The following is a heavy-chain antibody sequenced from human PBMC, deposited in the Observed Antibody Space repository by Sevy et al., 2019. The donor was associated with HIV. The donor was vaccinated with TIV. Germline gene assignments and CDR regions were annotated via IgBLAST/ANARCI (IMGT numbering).Heavy chain of an antibody. CDR1: GFTFSDYY. D-gene: IGHD6-19*01. J-gene: IGHJ4*02. CDR3: ARDFVAGNYCDY. Sequence: GGSLRLSCAASGFTFSDYYMSWIRQAPGKGLEWISYISSSGSVRYYVDSVKGLFTISRDNAKNSLYLQMNSLRADDTALYYCARDFVAGNYCDYWGQGTLVTVSS. CDR2: ISSSGSVR. V-gene: IGHV3-11*01.